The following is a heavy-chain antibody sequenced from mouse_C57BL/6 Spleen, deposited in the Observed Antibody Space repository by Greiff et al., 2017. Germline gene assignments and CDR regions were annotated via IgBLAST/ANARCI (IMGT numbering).Heavy chain of an antibody. CDR1: GYTFTDYE. Sequence: VQLQQSGAELVRPGASVTLSCKASGYTFTDYEMHWVKQTPVHGLEWIGAIDPETGGTAYNQKFKGKAILTADKSSSTAYMELRSLTSEDSAVYYRTRRWGSSYVDYDAMDYWGQGTSVTGSS. D-gene: IGHD1-1*01. J-gene: IGHJ4*01. V-gene: IGHV1-15*01. CDR3: TRRWGSSYVDYDAMDY. CDR2: IDPETGGT.